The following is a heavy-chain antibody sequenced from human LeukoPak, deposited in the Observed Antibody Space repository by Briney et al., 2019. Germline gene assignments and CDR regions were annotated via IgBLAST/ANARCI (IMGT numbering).Heavy chain of an antibody. J-gene: IGHJ3*02. Sequence: GGSLRLSCAASGFTFSTYAMSWVRQAPGKGLEWVSAISDGGGTTYYADSVQGRFTISRDYSKNTLFLQMNSLRADDTAVYYCAKAWRAYGDYHTFDIWGQGTMVTVSS. CDR1: GFTFSTYA. V-gene: IGHV3-23*01. D-gene: IGHD4-17*01. CDR2: ISDGGGTT. CDR3: AKAWRAYGDYHTFDI.